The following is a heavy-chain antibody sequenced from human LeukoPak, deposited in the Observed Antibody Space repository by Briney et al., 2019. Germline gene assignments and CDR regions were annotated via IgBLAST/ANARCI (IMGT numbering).Heavy chain of an antibody. J-gene: IGHJ6*02. D-gene: IGHD3-10*01. V-gene: IGHV4-59*08. CDR1: GGSISSYY. CDR2: IYYSGST. Sequence: SETLSLTCTVSGGSISSYYWSWIRQPSGKGLEWIGYIYYSGSTNYNPSLKSRVTISVDTSKNQFSLKLSSVTAADTAVYYCASSMVRGYYYYGMDVWGQGTTVTVSS. CDR3: ASSMVRGYYYYGMDV.